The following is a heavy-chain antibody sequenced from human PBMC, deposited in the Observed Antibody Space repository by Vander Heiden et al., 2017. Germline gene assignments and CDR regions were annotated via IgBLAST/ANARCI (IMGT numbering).Heavy chain of an antibody. J-gene: IGHJ5*02. V-gene: IGHV1-69*01. Sequence: QVQLVQSGAEVKKPGSSVKVSCKASGGTFSSYAISWVRQAPGQGLEWMGGIIPIVGTANYAQKFQGRVTITADESTSTAYMELSSLRAEETAVYYCARGGYSYGWGWFDPWGQGTLVTVSS. CDR2: IIPIVGTA. CDR3: ARGGYSYGWGWFDP. D-gene: IGHD5-18*01. CDR1: GGTFSSYA.